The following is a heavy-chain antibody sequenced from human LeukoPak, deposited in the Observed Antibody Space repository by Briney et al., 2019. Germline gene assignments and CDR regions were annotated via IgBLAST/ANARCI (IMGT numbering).Heavy chain of an antibody. CDR3: AKHLWFGDTGYFDS. J-gene: IGHJ4*02. Sequence: ASVKVSCKASGYTFTDYYIQWLRQAPGQGPEWMGWVKPDSGDTHYAQKLQGRFTMTRDTSISTAFMELSMLTSADTAVYYCAKHLWFGDTGYFDSWGQGTLVVVSS. D-gene: IGHD3-10*01. V-gene: IGHV1-2*02. CDR1: GYTFTDYY. CDR2: VKPDSGDT.